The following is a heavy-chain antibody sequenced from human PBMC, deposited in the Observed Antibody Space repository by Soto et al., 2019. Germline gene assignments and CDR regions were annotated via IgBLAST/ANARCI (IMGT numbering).Heavy chain of an antibody. CDR2: IYNVGST. Sequence: GGSMRLSCAASGFTFSNNYMNWVRQAPGRGLEWVSVIYNVGSTYYTDSVKGRFTISRDNSKNTLYLQMNSLRAEDTAVYYCNVGDTSLVYWGQGTLVTVSS. CDR3: NVGDTSLVY. V-gene: IGHV3-66*01. J-gene: IGHJ4*02. D-gene: IGHD1-26*01. CDR1: GFTFSNNY.